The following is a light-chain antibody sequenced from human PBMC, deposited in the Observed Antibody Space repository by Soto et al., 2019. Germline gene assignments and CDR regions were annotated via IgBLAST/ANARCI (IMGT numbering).Light chain of an antibody. J-gene: IGKJ1*01. V-gene: IGKV1-5*03. CDR3: QQYNTYSRT. CDR1: QSISTW. Sequence: DIQMTQSPSTLSASVGDRVTITCRASQSISTWLAWYQQKPGKAPKLLIYKASSLQSGVPSRFSGSGSGTEFTLTISSLQPADFATYYCQQYNTYSRTFAQGTKVKIK. CDR2: KAS.